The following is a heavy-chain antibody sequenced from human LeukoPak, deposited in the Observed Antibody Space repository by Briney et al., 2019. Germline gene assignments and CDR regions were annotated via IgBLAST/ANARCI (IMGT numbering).Heavy chain of an antibody. CDR1: EGTFSSYA. CDR3: ARDRQLPLYKGFDP. CDR2: IIPIFGTA. V-gene: IGHV1-69*05. Sequence: GSSVKVSCKASEGTFSSYAISWVRQAPGQGLEWMGGIIPIFGTANYAQKFQGRVTITTDESTSTAYMELSSLRSEDTAVYYCARDRQLPLYKGFDPWGQGTLVTVSS. D-gene: IGHD2-2*01. J-gene: IGHJ5*02.